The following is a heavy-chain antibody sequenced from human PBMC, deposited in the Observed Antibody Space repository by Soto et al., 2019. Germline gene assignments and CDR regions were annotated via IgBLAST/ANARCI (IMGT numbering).Heavy chain of an antibody. Sequence: GASVKVSCKASGGTFSSYAISWVRQAPGQGPEWMGGIIPIFGTANYAQKFQGRVTITADESTSTAYMELSSLRSEDTAVYYCAREGDYYDSRNAFDIWGQGTMVTVSS. CDR2: IIPIFGTA. CDR1: GGTFSSYA. CDR3: AREGDYYDSRNAFDI. D-gene: IGHD3-22*01. V-gene: IGHV1-69*13. J-gene: IGHJ3*02.